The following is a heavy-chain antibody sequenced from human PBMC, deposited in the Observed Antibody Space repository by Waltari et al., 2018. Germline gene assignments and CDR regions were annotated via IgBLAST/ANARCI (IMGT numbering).Heavy chain of an antibody. J-gene: IGHJ2*01. CDR1: GFSLSTSGVG. V-gene: IGHV2-5*01. CDR2: IYWNDDK. D-gene: IGHD3-3*01. Sequence: QITLKESGPTLVKPTQTLTLTCTFSGFSLSTSGVGVGWIRQPPGKALEWLALIYWNDDKRYSPSLKSRLTITKDTAKNQVVLTMTNMDPVDTATDDCAHTVLPFWSGYYTGRYFDLWGRGTLVTVSS. CDR3: AHTVLPFWSGYYTGRYFDL.